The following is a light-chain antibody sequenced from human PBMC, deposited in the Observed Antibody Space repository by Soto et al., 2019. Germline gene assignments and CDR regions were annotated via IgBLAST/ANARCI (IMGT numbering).Light chain of an antibody. V-gene: IGLV1-51*01. CDR2: DDT. J-gene: IGLJ1*01. Sequence: QSVLTQPPSVSAAPGQTVTISCSGTKSNIGNYYVSWYQQLPGAAPKLLIYDDTKRPSGTPGRFSGSKSGTSATLDITGLQTGDEADYYCATWDNTLSAGVFGTGTKLTVL. CDR1: KSNIGNYY. CDR3: ATWDNTLSAGV.